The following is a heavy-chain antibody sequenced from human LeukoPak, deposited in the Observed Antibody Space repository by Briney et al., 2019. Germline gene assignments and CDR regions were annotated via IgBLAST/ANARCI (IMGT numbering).Heavy chain of an antibody. CDR3: ARAGGGSGPRGWFDP. D-gene: IGHD6-19*01. V-gene: IGHV1-46*01. Sequence: GASLKVSCKASGYTFTSYYMYWVRQAPGQGLGWMGIINPSGGSTSYAQKFQGRFTMTRDMSTSTVYMELSSLKSEDTAVYYCARAGGGSGPRGWFDPWGQGTLVTVSS. J-gene: IGHJ5*02. CDR1: GYTFTSYY. CDR2: INPSGGST.